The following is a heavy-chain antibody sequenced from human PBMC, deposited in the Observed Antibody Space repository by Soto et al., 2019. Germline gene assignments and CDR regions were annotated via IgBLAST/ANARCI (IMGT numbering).Heavy chain of an antibody. D-gene: IGHD2-21*02. V-gene: IGHV4-4*02. CDR3: ARVPGVVVSADDAFDI. J-gene: IGHJ3*02. CDR1: GGSVSSSNW. CDR2: IYHSGSA. Sequence: QVQLQESGPGLVKPSGTLSLTCAVSGGSVSSSNWWSWVRQSPGKGLEWMVEIYHSGSAHYNPSLKSRATISLDKSKNQFSVRLTSVTAADTAVYYCARVPGVVVSADDAFDIWGPGTRVIVSS.